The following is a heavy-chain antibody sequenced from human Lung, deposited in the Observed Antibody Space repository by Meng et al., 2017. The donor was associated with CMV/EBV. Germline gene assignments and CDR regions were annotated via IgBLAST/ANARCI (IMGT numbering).Heavy chain of an antibody. CDR2: IYYSGST. J-gene: IGHJ4*02. CDR1: GGSISSSSYY. CDR3: ARGNYYDFWSGYGAPPPPRLPPHDFDY. Sequence: SETLSLXCTVSGGSISSSSYYWGWIRQPPGKGLEWIGSIYYSGSTYYNPSLKSRVTISVDTSKNQFSLKLSSVTAADTAVYYCARGNYYDFWSGYGAPPPPRLPPHDFDYWGQGTLVTVS. D-gene: IGHD3-3*01. V-gene: IGHV4-39*07.